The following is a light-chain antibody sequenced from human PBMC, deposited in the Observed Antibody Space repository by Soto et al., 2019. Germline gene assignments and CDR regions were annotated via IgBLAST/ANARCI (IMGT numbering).Light chain of an antibody. CDR2: DAS. CDR1: QGVSSN. CDR3: QQRSDWLIT. J-gene: IGKJ5*01. V-gene: IGKV3D-11*01. Sequence: EIVMTQSPATLSVSPGERATLSCRASQGVSSNLAWYQQKPGQAPRLLIYDASNRATGIPARFSGSGSGTDFTLTISSLEPEDFAVYYCQQRSDWLITFGQGTRLEI.